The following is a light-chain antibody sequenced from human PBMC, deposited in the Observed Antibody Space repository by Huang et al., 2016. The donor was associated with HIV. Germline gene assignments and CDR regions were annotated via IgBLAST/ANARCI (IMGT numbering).Light chain of an antibody. Sequence: DILLTQSPSSLSASVGDRVTITCRASQNINTDLHWYQQKPGKAPNLLIHSASTLQTGVPSRFSGSGSGTDFTLTVNSLQPEDSATYYCQQGYSALITFGQGTRL. CDR3: QQGYSALIT. CDR1: QNINTD. CDR2: SAS. J-gene: IGKJ5*01. V-gene: IGKV1-39*01.